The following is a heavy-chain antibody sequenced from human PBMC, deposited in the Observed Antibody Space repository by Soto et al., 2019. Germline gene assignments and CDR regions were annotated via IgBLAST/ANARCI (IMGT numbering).Heavy chain of an antibody. CDR3: ASYDSSGYYYHYYYGMDV. D-gene: IGHD3-22*01. Sequence: ASVKVSCKGSGYTFTGYYMHWVRQAPGQGLEWMGWINPNSGGTNYAQKFQGRVTMTRNTSISTAYMELSSLRSEDTAVYYCASYDSSGYYYHYYYGMDVWGQGTTVTVSS. CDR1: GYTFTGYY. V-gene: IGHV1-2*02. CDR2: INPNSGGT. J-gene: IGHJ6*02.